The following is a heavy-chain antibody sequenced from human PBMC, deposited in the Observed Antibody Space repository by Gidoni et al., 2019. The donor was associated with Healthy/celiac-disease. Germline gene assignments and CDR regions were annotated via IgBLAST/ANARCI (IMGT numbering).Heavy chain of an antibody. CDR3: ARDLTEYYDSSGYPGGFDY. V-gene: IGHV3-48*02. J-gene: IGHJ4*02. CDR2: ISSSSSTI. D-gene: IGHD3-22*01. Sequence: EVQLVESGGGLVQPGGSLRLSCAASGFTFSSYSMNWVRQAPGKGLEWVSYISSSSSTIYYADSVKGRFTISRDNAKNSLYLQMNSLRDEDTAVYYCARDLTEYYDSSGYPGGFDYWGQGTLVTVSS. CDR1: GFTFSSYS.